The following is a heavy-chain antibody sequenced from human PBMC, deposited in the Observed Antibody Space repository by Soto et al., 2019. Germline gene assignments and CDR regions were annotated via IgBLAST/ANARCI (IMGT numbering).Heavy chain of an antibody. CDR1: GASINSGGYY. CDR3: ARDNGYGSGWHNWFDP. J-gene: IGHJ5*02. CDR2: VYFSGST. Sequence: PSETLSLTCAVSGASINSGGYYWSWIRQLPGKGLEWIGYVYFSGSTYYNPSLESRITISLDTSQNQFSLKLTSVTAADTAVYFCARDNGYGSGWHNWFDPWGQGTLVTV. V-gene: IGHV4-31*11. D-gene: IGHD6-19*01.